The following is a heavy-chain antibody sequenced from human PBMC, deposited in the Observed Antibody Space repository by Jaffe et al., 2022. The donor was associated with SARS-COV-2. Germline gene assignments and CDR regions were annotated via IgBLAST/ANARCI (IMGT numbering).Heavy chain of an antibody. Sequence: QVQLVESGGGLVNPGGSLRLSCAASEFTFSDYYMSWIRQAPGKGLEWVSYISSSGSYTKYADSVRGRFTISRDNAKNSLDLQMNSLRAEDTAVYFCARISGSYYFDHWGQGTLVTVSS. J-gene: IGHJ4*02. CDR1: EFTFSDYY. D-gene: IGHD1-26*01. V-gene: IGHV3-11*06. CDR3: ARISGSYYFDH. CDR2: ISSSGSYT.